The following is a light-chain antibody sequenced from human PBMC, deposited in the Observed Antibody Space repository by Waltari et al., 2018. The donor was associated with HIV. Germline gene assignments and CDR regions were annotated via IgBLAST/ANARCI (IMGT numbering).Light chain of an antibody. V-gene: IGKV3-20*01. CDR3: HQYSSSAPLT. CDR1: QSVSSSH. CDR2: GTS. Sequence: EIVLTQSPGALSLSPGERATLSCRASQSVSSSHLAWYQQRPGQAPRLLMYGTSSRATGIPDRFRGSGSGTDFTLTISRLEPEDFAVYYCHQYSSSAPLTFGGGTNVEIK. J-gene: IGKJ4*01.